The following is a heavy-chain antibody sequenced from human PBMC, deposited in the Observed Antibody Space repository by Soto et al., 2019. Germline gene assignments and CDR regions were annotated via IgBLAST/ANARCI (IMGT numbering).Heavy chain of an antibody. Sequence: ASVKVSCKASGYTFTSYGISWVRQAPGQGLEWMGWISAYNGNTNYAQKLQGRVTMTTDTSTSTAYMELRSLRSDDTAVCYCARDRPDLPPHAFGIWGQGTMVT. CDR1: GYTFTSYG. V-gene: IGHV1-18*01. CDR3: ARDRPDLPPHAFGI. J-gene: IGHJ3*02. CDR2: ISAYNGNT.